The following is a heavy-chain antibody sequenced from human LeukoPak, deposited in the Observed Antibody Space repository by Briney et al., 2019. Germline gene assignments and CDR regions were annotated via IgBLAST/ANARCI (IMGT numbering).Heavy chain of an antibody. CDR1: GGTFSSYT. Sequence: SVKVSCKASGGTFSSYTISWVRQAPGQGLEWMGRIIPILGIANHAQKFQGRVTITADKSTSTAYMELSSLRSEDTAVYYCARDRLGYAQGFDPWGQGTLVTVSS. D-gene: IGHD5-12*01. J-gene: IGHJ5*02. V-gene: IGHV1-69*04. CDR3: ARDRLGYAQGFDP. CDR2: IIPILGIA.